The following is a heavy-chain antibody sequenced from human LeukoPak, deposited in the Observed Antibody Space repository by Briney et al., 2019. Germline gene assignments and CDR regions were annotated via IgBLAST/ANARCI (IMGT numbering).Heavy chain of an antibody. CDR1: GGSFSGYY. CDR2: INHSGST. CDR3: ARFREYYDILTGYYNKYYYGMDV. D-gene: IGHD3-9*01. V-gene: IGHV4-34*01. Sequence: SETLSVTCAVYGGSFSGYYWSWIRQPPGKGLEWIGEINHSGSTNYNPSLKSRVTISVDTSKNQFSLKLSSVTAADTAVYYCARFREYYDILTGYYNKYYYGMDVWGKGTTVTVSS. J-gene: IGHJ6*04.